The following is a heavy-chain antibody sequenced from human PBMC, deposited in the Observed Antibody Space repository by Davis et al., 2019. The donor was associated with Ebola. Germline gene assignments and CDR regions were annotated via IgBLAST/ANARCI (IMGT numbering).Heavy chain of an antibody. D-gene: IGHD3-16*02. CDR3: ARDPIISLIVPSYGMDV. CDR1: GFTFSDYY. V-gene: IGHV3-11*06. J-gene: IGHJ6*02. Sequence: GESLKISCAASGFTFSDYYMSWIRQAPGKGLEWVSYISSSSSYTNYADSVKGRFTISRDNAKNSLYLQMNSLRAEDTAVYYCARDPIISLIVPSYGMDVWGPGTTVTVSS. CDR2: ISSSSSYT.